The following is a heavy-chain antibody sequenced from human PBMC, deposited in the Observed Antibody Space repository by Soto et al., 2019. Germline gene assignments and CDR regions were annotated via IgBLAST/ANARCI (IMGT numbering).Heavy chain of an antibody. CDR3: VSDRGYGHASVPYS. J-gene: IGHJ4*02. V-gene: IGHV3-30*03. CDR2: ISYDGGLQ. CDR1: GFTFTSYG. D-gene: IGHD5-18*01. Sequence: QAHLVESGGGVVQPGRSLRLSCAASGFTFTSYGMHWVRQDPGTRLEWVAVISYDGGLQHYADSVKGRFTISRDNSKNMVLLQMNSLRAEDTAVYYCVSDRGYGHASVPYSWVQGTLVSVSS.